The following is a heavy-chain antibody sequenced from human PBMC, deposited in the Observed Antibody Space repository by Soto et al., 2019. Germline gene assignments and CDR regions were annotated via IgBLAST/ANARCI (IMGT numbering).Heavy chain of an antibody. Sequence: QVQLQESGPGLVKPSGTLSLTCAVSGGSISSSNCWSWVRQPPGKGLEWIGEIYHSGSTNYNPSLKSRVTISVDKSKNQFALKLSSVTDADTAVYYCARKVSMAVAGPGRTFDYWGQGTLVTVSS. CDR2: IYHSGST. CDR1: GGSISSSNC. CDR3: ARKVSMAVAGPGRTFDY. J-gene: IGHJ4*02. V-gene: IGHV4-4*02. D-gene: IGHD6-19*01.